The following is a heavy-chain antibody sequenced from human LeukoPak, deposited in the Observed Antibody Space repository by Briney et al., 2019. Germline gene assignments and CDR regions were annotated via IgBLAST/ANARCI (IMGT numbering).Heavy chain of an antibody. CDR3: VKERESYEHICDH. CDR2: MWYDGSKD. Sequence: GKSLTLSCAASGFCFSTYGIQGFRQAPPKGGVGVAVMWYDGSKDYYADSVKGRFTISRDTSKNTLSLQMNTLSAEDTAVYYCVKERESYEHICDHWGERTLVTLS. D-gene: IGHD1-26*01. J-gene: IGHJ4*02. V-gene: IGHV3-33*06. CDR1: GFCFSTYG.